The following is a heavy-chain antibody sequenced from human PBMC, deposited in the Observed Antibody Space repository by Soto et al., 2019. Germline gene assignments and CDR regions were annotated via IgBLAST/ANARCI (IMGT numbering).Heavy chain of an antibody. CDR3: AKGVAYGGGDCFSGYYQARDG. J-gene: IGHJ6*02. D-gene: IGHD2-21*02. CDR2: ISGAGGNT. V-gene: IGHV3-23*01. CDR1: GFTFSSYA. Sequence: QPGWSLRLSCAASGFTFSSYAMSWVRQAPGKGLEWVSAISGAGGNTYYADSVKGRFTISRDNSQKTLYLQMHNLRAEDTAVYYCAKGVAYGGGDCFSGYYQARDGWGQGTTVTVSS.